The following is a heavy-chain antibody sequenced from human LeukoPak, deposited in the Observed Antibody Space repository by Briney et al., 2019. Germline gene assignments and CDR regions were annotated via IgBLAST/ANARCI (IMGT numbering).Heavy chain of an antibody. CDR2: IYSGGST. J-gene: IGHJ4*02. CDR3: ARDPTQWLRYGYFDY. V-gene: IGHV3-66*01. Sequence: GGSLRLSCAASGFTVSSNYMSWVRQAPGKGLEWDSVIYSGGSTYYADSVKGRFTISRDNAKNSLYLQMNSLRAEDTAVYYCARDPTQWLRYGYFDYWGQGTLVTVSS. D-gene: IGHD5-12*01. CDR1: GFTVSSNY.